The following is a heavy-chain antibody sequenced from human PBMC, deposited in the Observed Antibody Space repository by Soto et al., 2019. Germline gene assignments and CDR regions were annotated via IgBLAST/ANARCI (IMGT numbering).Heavy chain of an antibody. CDR2: INTDGSVA. V-gene: IGHV3-74*03. CDR1: EVTCRNLW. CDR3: VGGNGWLMTD. Sequence: LRDSWAAAEVTCRNLWVRWIRQAPGKGLVWVSRINTDGSVAMYVDSVKGRFTISRDNTKNSLFLQMNSLRAEDTAIYYCVGGNGWLMTDWGQGTLVTAPQ. D-gene: IGHD6-19*01. J-gene: IGHJ4*02.